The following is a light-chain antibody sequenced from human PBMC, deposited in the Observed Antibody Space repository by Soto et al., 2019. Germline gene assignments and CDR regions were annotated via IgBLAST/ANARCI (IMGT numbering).Light chain of an antibody. V-gene: IGLV2-8*01. CDR2: EVS. CDR3: SSYAGSNSYV. Sequence: HSVLTQPPSASGSPGQSVTISCTRTSSDVGGYNYVSWYQQHPGKAPKLMIYEVSKRPSGVPDRFSGSKSGNTASLTVSGLQAEDEADYYCSSYAGSNSYVFGNGTKVTVL. CDR1: SSDVGGYNY. J-gene: IGLJ1*01.